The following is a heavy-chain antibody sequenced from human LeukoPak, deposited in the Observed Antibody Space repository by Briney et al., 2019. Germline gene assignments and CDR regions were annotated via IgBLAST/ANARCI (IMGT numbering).Heavy chain of an antibody. D-gene: IGHD2-15*01. CDR3: ARGAWATRLAS. CDR2: IYESGTT. V-gene: IGHV4-34*01. Sequence: SETLSLTCAVYGESLNSYYWSWVLQPPGEGLEWIGEIYESGTTKYNPSLKSRVAISMVPSKQQFSLILSSVTAADTAVYYCARGAWATRLASWGLGTPVIVSS. CDR1: GESLNSYY. J-gene: IGHJ4*02.